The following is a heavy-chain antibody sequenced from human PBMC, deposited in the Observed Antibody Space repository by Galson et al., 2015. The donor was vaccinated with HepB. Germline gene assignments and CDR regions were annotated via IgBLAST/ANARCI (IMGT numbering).Heavy chain of an antibody. J-gene: IGHJ4*02. V-gene: IGHV3-23*01. CDR1: GFTFTSYA. D-gene: IGHD4-17*01. CDR3: AKHDLYGDSSRGGSFDF. Sequence: SLRLSCAASGFTFTSYAMNWVRQAPGKGLQWVSDISISGSRTSYSDSVRGRFTISRDNSQNTIYLQMTNLRVDDTAMYYCAKHDLYGDSSRGGSFDFWGQ. CDR2: ISISGSRT.